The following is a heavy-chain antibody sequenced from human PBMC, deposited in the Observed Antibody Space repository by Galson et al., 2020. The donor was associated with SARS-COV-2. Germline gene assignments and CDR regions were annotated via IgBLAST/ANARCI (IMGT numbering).Heavy chain of an antibody. J-gene: IGHJ2*01. Sequence: AGSLRLSCAASGFTFSTFAINWVRQAPGQGLEWLALISSEGSIKAYADSAQGRSAISRDTSKNTVYPQLSTLRPEDTAIYYCAEVSPQFQLVSYCYFDLWGRGTLVTVSS. CDR3: AEVSPQFQLVSYCYFDL. V-gene: IGHV3-30*18. CDR2: ISSEGSIK. D-gene: IGHD3-10*01. CDR1: GFTFSTFA.